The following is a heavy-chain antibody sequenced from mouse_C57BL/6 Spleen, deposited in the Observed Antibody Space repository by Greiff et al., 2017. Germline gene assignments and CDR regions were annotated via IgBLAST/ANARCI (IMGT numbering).Heavy chain of an antibody. D-gene: IGHD3-2*02. Sequence: EVKLVESGGGLVQPKGSLKLSCAASGFSFNTYAMNWVRQAPGQGLEWVARIRSKSNNYATYYADSVKDRFTISRDDSESMLYLQMNNLKTEDTAMYYCVRAAQATYYYAMDYWGQGTSVTVSA. CDR1: GFSFNTYA. CDR2: IRSKSNNYAT. J-gene: IGHJ4*01. V-gene: IGHV10-1*01. CDR3: VRAAQATYYYAMDY.